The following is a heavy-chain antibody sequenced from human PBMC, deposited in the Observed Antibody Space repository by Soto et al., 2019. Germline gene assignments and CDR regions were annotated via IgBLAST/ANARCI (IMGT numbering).Heavy chain of an antibody. Sequence: PSETLSLTCTVSGGSLSSYYWRWIRQPPGKGLEWIGYIYYSGSTNYNPSLKSRVTISVDTSKNQFSLKLSSVTAADTAVYYCASLGRSSGWYGTGAFEIWGQGTMVTVSS. CDR1: GGSLSSYY. J-gene: IGHJ3*02. D-gene: IGHD6-19*01. CDR2: IYYSGST. V-gene: IGHV4-59*01. CDR3: ASLGRSSGWYGTGAFEI.